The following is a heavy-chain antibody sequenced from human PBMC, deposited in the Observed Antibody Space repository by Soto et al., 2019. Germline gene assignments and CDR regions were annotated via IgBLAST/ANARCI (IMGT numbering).Heavy chain of an antibody. J-gene: IGHJ4*02. V-gene: IGHV4-34*01. CDR1: GGSFSGYY. D-gene: IGHD3-3*01. CDR3: ASKPRYDFWSGYYMVH. Sequence: SETLSLTCAVYGGSFSGYYWSWIRQPPGKGLEWIGEINHSGSTNYNPSLKSRVTISVDTSKNQFSLKLSSVTAADTAVYYCASKPRYDFWSGYYMVHWGQGTLVTVSS. CDR2: INHSGST.